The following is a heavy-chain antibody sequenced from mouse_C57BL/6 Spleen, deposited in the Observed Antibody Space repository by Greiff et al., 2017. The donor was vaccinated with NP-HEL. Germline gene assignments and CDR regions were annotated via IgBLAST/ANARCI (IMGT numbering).Heavy chain of an antibody. CDR1: GYTFTSYW. Sequence: VKLQQPGAELVKPGASVKMSCKASGYTFTSYWITWVKQRPGQGLEWIGDIYPGSGSTNYNEKFKSKATLTVDTSSSTAYMQLSSLTSEDSAVYYCAREEDSSGYWFAYWGQGTLVTVSA. V-gene: IGHV1-55*01. CDR2: IYPGSGST. J-gene: IGHJ3*01. CDR3: AREEDSSGYWFAY. D-gene: IGHD3-2*02.